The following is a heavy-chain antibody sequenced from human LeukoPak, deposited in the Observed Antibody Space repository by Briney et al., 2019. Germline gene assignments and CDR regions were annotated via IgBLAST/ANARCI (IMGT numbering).Heavy chain of an antibody. D-gene: IGHD3-10*01. CDR3: AREPHFAQGVNWFDP. CDR2: ISAYNGNT. CDR1: GYTFTSYG. V-gene: IGHV1-18*01. J-gene: IGHJ5*02. Sequence: GASVKVSCKASGYTFTSYGISWVRQAPGQGLEWMGWISAYNGNTNYAQKLQGRVTMTTDTSTSTAYMELKSLRSDDTAVYYCAREPHFAQGVNWFDPWGQGTLVTVCS.